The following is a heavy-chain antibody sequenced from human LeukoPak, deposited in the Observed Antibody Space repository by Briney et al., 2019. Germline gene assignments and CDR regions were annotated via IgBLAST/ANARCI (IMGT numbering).Heavy chain of an antibody. CDR1: GYSFTSYW. CDR3: ARPKTTVTTPFDS. CDR2: IYPGDSGT. D-gene: IGHD4-17*01. Sequence: GESLKISCKGSGYSFTSYWIGWVRQMPGKGLEGMGIIYPGDSGTTYSPSFQGQVTISADKSISTAYVQWRSLKASDTAMYYCARPKTTVTTPFDSWGQGTLVTVSS. J-gene: IGHJ4*02. V-gene: IGHV5-51*01.